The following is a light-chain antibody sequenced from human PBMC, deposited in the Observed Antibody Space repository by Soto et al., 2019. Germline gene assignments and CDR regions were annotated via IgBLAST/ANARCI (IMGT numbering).Light chain of an antibody. CDR3: QSYDSSLNGVV. CDR2: GNS. V-gene: IGLV1-40*01. J-gene: IGLJ2*01. CDR1: SSNIGAGYD. Sequence: QSVLTQPPSVSGAPGQRVTISCTGSSSNIGAGYDVHWYQQLPGTAPKLPIYGNSNRPSGVPDRFSGSKSGTSASLAITGLQAEDEADYYCQSYDSSLNGVVFGGGTKLTVL.